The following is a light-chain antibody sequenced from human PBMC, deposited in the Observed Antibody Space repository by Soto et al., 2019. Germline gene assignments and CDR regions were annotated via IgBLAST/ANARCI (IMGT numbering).Light chain of an antibody. Sequence: QSALTQPPSASGSPGQSVAISCTGTASDIGGYTFVSWYQQHPGKAPKLLIYDVNKRPSGVPDRFSGSKSGNTASLTVSGLQAGDGADYYCSAHGGTNPDGFGTGTKLTVL. V-gene: IGLV2-8*01. J-gene: IGLJ1*01. CDR3: SAHGGTNPDG. CDR2: DVN. CDR1: ASDIGGYTF.